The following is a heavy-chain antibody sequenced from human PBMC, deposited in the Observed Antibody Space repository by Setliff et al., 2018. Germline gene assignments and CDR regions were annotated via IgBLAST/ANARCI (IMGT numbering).Heavy chain of an antibody. CDR3: ARDTPQYYYDSSGYYRAFDI. CDR1: GYTFTSYY. Sequence: ASVKVSCKASGYTFTSYYMHWVRQAPGQGLEWMGIINPSGGSSSYAQKFQGRVTMTRDTSTSTVYMELSSLRSEDTAVYYCARDTPQYYYDSSGYYRAFDIWGQGTMVTVSS. CDR2: INPSGGSS. J-gene: IGHJ3*02. V-gene: IGHV1-46*01. D-gene: IGHD3-22*01.